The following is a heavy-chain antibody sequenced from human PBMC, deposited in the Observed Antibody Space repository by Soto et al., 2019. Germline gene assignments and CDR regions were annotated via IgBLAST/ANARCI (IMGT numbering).Heavy chain of an antibody. CDR1: GFTFSSYA. V-gene: IGHV3-23*01. D-gene: IGHD3-9*01. J-gene: IGHJ6*03. CDR3: ANSAYDILYYYYMDV. Sequence: GGSLRLSCAASGFTFSSYAMSWVRQAPGKGLEWVSAISGSGGSTYYADSVKGRFTIPRDNSKNTLYLQMNSLRAEDTAVYYCANSAYDILYYYYMDVWGKGTTVTVSS. CDR2: ISGSGGST.